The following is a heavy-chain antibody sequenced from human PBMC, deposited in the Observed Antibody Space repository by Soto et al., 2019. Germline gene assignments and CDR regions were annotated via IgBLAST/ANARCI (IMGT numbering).Heavy chain of an antibody. V-gene: IGHV4-61*01. D-gene: IGHD4-17*01. CDR1: GGSVSNKTYY. CDR3: ARTTAVPNTLRSRYFFDY. Sequence: LSLTCSVSGGSVSNKTYYWSWIRQPPGKRLEWIGYVYYSGTTNYNPSLKSRVTISVDLSKNQFSLRLSSVTTAGTALYYCARTTAVPNTLRSRYFFDYWGQGTLVTVSS. J-gene: IGHJ4*02. CDR2: VYYSGTT.